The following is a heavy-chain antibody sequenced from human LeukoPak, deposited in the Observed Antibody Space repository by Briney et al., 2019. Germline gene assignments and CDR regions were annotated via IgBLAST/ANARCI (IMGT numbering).Heavy chain of an antibody. J-gene: IGHJ2*01. CDR1: GYTFTSYG. D-gene: IGHD5-12*01. V-gene: IGHV1-18*01. CDR3: ARDLGYDGIYYWYFDL. Sequence: ASVKVSCKAPGYTFTSYGISWVRQAPGQGLEWMGWISAYNGNTNYAQKLQGRVTMTTDTSTSTAYMELRSLRSDDTAVYYCARDLGYDGIYYWYFDLWGRGTLVTVSS. CDR2: ISAYNGNT.